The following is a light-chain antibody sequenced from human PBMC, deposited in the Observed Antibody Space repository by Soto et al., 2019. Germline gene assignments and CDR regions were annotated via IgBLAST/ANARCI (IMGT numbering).Light chain of an antibody. CDR1: SSDGGGYNY. Sequence: QSALTQPASVSGSPGQSITIYCTGTSSDGGGYNYVSCYQHHPGKAPKLMIYEVSNRPSGVSDRFSASKSGNTASLSISGLQAEDEADYYCASYTTTSSLGVFGGGTKLTVL. J-gene: IGLJ2*01. CDR3: ASYTTTSSLGV. CDR2: EVS. V-gene: IGLV2-14*01.